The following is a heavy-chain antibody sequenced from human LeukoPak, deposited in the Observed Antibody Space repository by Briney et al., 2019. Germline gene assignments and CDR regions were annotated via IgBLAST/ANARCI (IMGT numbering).Heavy chain of an antibody. CDR1: GYTFTSYG. V-gene: IGHV7-4-1*02. J-gene: IGHJ4*02. Sequence: ASVKVSCKASGYTFTSYGISWVRQAPGQGLEWLGYISTNTGNPTYAQGFTGRLVFSLDTSVSTAYLQITGLKAEDTAVYYCARDINSAGFDYWGQGTLVTVSS. CDR3: ARDINSAGFDY. CDR2: ISTNTGNP. D-gene: IGHD1-1*01.